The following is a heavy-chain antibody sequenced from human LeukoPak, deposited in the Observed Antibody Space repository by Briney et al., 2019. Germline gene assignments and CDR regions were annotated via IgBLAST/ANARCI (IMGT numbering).Heavy chain of an antibody. V-gene: IGHV4-31*03. CDR2: VFYSGST. Sequence: PSETLSLTCTVSGGSISDAAYYWSWIRQHPGEGLEWIGYVFYSGSTSYNPSLKSRVTISVDTSKNQFSLKLSSVTAADTAVYYCARRPGYFDYWGQGTLVTVSS. J-gene: IGHJ4*02. D-gene: IGHD6-6*01. CDR1: GGSISDAAYY. CDR3: ARRPGYFDY.